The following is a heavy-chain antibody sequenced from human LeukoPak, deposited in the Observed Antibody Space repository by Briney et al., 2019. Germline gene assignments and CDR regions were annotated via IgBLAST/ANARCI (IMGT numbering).Heavy chain of an antibody. D-gene: IGHD5-18*01. CDR1: GFTFSSYA. V-gene: IGHV3-23*01. CDR2: ISGSGGST. Sequence: PGGSLRLSCAASGFTFSSYAMSWVRQAPGKGLEWVSAISGSGGSTFYADSVKGRFTISRDNSKNTVYLLINRLRAEDTAVYYCVKDRNSYGPSPDHWGQGTLVTVSS. J-gene: IGHJ4*02. CDR3: VKDRNSYGPSPDH.